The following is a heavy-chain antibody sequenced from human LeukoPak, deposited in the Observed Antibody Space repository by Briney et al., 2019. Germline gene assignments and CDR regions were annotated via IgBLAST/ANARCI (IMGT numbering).Heavy chain of an antibody. J-gene: IGHJ4*02. V-gene: IGHV3-23*01. D-gene: IGHD3-22*01. Sequence: PGGSLRLSCAASGFTFSTYAMYWVRQAPGKGLEWVSAISGSGGSTYYADSVKGRFTISRDNSKNTLYLQMNSLRAEGTAVYYCAKGHSSGYYYYFDYWGQRTLVTVSS. CDR3: AKGHSSGYYYYFDY. CDR2: ISGSGGST. CDR1: GFTFSTYA.